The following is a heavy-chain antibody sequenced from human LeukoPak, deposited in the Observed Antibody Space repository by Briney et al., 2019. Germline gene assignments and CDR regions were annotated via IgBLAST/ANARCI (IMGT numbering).Heavy chain of an antibody. D-gene: IGHD1-26*01. J-gene: IGHJ6*02. V-gene: IGHV1-46*01. CDR3: ARGGGATEPGEYYYGMDV. CDR1: GYTFTSYY. CDR2: INPSGGST. Sequence: GASVKVSCKASGYTFTSYYMHWVRQAPGQGLEWMGIINPSGGSTSYAQKFQGRVTMTRDTSTSTVYMEPSSLRSEDTAVYYCARGGGATEPGEYYYGMDVWGQGTTVTVSS.